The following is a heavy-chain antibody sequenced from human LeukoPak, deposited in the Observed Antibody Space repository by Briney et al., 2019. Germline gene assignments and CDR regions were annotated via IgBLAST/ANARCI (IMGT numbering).Heavy chain of an antibody. D-gene: IGHD5-18*01. CDR1: GYTFSSYG. CDR2: ISAYNGNT. V-gene: IGHV1-18*01. Sequence: ASVKVSCKASGYTFSSYGISWVRQAPGQGLEWMGWISAYNGNTNFGQKFQGRATMTTDTSTSTAYMELRSLRSDDTAVYYCARDQGIYNYRIIDSWGQGTLVTVSS. J-gene: IGHJ4*02. CDR3: ARDQGIYNYRIIDS.